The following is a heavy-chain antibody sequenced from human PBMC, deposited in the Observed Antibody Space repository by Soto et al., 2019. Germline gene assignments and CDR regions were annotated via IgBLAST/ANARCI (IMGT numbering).Heavy chain of an antibody. Sequence: GGSLRLSCAASGFTFSSYAMHWVRQAPGKGLEWVAVISYDGSNKYYADSVKGRFTISRDNSKNTLYLQMNSLRAEDTAVYYCARSLLSSSLYYYGMDVWGQGTTVTAP. CDR1: GFTFSSYA. CDR3: ARSLLSSSLYYYGMDV. CDR2: ISYDGSNK. V-gene: IGHV3-30-3*01. D-gene: IGHD6-6*01. J-gene: IGHJ6*02.